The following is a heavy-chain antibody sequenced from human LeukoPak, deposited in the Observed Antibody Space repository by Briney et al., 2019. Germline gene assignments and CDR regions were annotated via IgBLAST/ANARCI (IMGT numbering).Heavy chain of an antibody. CDR1: GGSISSYY. D-gene: IGHD6-19*01. J-gene: IGHJ4*02. V-gene: IGHV4-4*09. CDR3: ARSGYSSGMARLDY. Sequence: SETLSLTCNVSGGSISSYYWSWIRQPPGKELEWLGYIYISGSTNYSPSLKSRVTMSVDTSKNQFSLELSSVTAADTAVYYCARSGYSSGMARLDYWGQGTLVTVSS. CDR2: IYISGST.